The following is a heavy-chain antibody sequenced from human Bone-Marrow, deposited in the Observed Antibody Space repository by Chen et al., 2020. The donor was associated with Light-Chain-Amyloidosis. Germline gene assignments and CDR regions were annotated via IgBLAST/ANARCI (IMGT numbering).Heavy chain of an antibody. D-gene: IGHD5-12*01. CDR3: ARRRDGYNFDY. J-gene: IGHJ4*02. V-gene: IGHV5-51*01. Sequence: GVIYPDDSDARYSPSFEGPVTISADKSITTAYLQWRSLKASDTTMYYCARRRDGYNFDYWGQGTLVTVSS. CDR2: IYPDDSDA.